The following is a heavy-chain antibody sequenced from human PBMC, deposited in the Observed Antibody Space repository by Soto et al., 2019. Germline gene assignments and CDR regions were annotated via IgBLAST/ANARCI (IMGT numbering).Heavy chain of an antibody. CDR2: ISGDGGSK. V-gene: IGHV3-43*02. CDR3: AKDACSGGCCNCFDF. D-gene: IGHD2-15*01. CDR1: GFTFSNYA. J-gene: IGHJ4*03. Sequence: GGSLRLSCAASGFTFSNYAMHWVRQAPGKGLEWVSLISGDGGSKYYADSVKGRFTISRDNIKNSLYLQMNSLRTEDTCLYYCAKDACSGGCCNCFDFWGQGTMVTVSS.